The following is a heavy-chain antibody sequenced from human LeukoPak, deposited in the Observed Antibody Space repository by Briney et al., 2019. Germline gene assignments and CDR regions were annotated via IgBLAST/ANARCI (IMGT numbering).Heavy chain of an antibody. V-gene: IGHV1-46*01. Sequence: ASVKVSCKASGYTFTSYGISWVRQAPGQGLEWMGIINPSGGSTSYAQKFQGRVTMTRDMSTSTVYMELSSLRSEDTAVYYCATDRGYVLHFDYWGQGTLVTVSS. CDR2: INPSGGST. D-gene: IGHD5-12*01. CDR3: ATDRGYVLHFDY. J-gene: IGHJ4*02. CDR1: GYTFTSYG.